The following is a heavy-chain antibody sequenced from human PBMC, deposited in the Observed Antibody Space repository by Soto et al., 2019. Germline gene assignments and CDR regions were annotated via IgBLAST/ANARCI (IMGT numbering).Heavy chain of an antibody. V-gene: IGHV3-23*01. CDR2: VDGSGAAP. D-gene: IGHD3-10*01. Sequence: PGGSLRLSCATSGFTFISHAMTWVRQAPGKAPQWVATVDGSGAAPFYAESVKGRFTISRDNSKNTLYLQMDSLRVEDTAVYYCAKDFGAWSDSWGQGP. J-gene: IGHJ5*01. CDR1: GFTFISHA. CDR3: AKDFGAWSDS.